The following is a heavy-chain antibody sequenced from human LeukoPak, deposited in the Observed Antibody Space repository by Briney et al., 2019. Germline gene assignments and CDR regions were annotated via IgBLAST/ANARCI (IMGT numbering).Heavy chain of an antibody. V-gene: IGHV1-69*05. CDR3: ARGGPSSRDEYYFDY. D-gene: IGHD6-6*01. CDR1: GFTFSSYG. CDR2: IIPIFGTA. J-gene: IGHJ4*02. Sequence: AGGSLRLSCGASGFTFSSYGMHWVRQAPGKGLEWMGGIIPIFGTANYAQKFQGRVTITTDESTSTAYMELSSLRSEDTAVYYCARGGPSSRDEYYFDYWGQGTLVTVSS.